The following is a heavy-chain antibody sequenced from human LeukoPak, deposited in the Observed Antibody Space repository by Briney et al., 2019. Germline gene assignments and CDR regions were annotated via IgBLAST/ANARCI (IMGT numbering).Heavy chain of an antibody. CDR3: ARRFCGGDCIDAGAFDI. Sequence: GSSVKVSCKASGGTFSSYAISWVRQAPGQGLEWMGRSIPIFGTADYAQKFQGRVTITADESTSTAYMELSSLRSEDTAVYYCARRFCGGDCIDAGAFDIWGQGTMVTVSS. J-gene: IGHJ3*02. CDR1: GGTFSSYA. D-gene: IGHD2-21*02. CDR2: SIPIFGTA. V-gene: IGHV1-69*15.